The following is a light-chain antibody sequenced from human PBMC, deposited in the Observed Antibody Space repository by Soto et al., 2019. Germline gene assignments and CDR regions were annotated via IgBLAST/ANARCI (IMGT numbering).Light chain of an antibody. J-gene: IGLJ1*01. CDR2: DVS. CDR3: SSFRSISTSYV. CDR1: SSDIGDSNY. V-gene: IGLV2-14*03. Sequence: QSALTQPASVSGSPGQTITISCTGTSSDIGDSNYVSWYQQHPGKAPKLVIYDVSNRPSGVSNRVAGSKSANTASLTISGLPAEDEADYCCSSFRSISTSYVFGSGTKLTVL.